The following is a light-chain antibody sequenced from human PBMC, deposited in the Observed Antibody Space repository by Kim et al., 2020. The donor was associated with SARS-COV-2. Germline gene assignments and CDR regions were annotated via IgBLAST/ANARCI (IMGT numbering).Light chain of an antibody. CDR1: QSISSW. J-gene: IGKJ1*01. CDR2: DAS. V-gene: IGKV1-5*01. Sequence: DIQMTQSPSTLSASVGDRVTITCRASQSISSWLAWYQQKPGKAPKLLIYDASSLESGVPSRFSGSGSGTELTLTISSLQPDDFATYYCQQYNRGTFGQGTKVDIK. CDR3: QQYNRGT.